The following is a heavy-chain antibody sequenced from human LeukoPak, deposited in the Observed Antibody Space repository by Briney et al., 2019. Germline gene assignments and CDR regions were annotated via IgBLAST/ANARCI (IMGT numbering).Heavy chain of an antibody. CDR1: GYTFTSYD. CDR3: ARGPSMRFGESLFYYYYYMDV. J-gene: IGHJ6*03. CDR2: MNPNSGNT. Sequence: ASVTVSCKASGYTFTSYDINWVRQATGQGLEWMGWMNPNSGNTGYAQKFQGRVTVTRNTSISTAYMELSSLRSEDTAVYYCARGPSMRFGESLFYYYYYMDVWGKGTTVTVSS. V-gene: IGHV1-8*03. D-gene: IGHD3-10*01.